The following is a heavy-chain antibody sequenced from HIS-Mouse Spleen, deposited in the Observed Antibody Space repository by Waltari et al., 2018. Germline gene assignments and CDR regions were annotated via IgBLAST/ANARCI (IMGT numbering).Heavy chain of an antibody. J-gene: IGHJ4*02. V-gene: IGHV3-21*01. CDR2: ISSSSSYI. D-gene: IGHD3-22*01. CDR1: GFPFSSYS. CDR3: ARDQTYYYDSSGYDY. Sequence: EVQLVESGGGLVKPGGSLRLSCAASGFPFSSYSMNWVRQAPGKGLEWVSSISSSSSYIYYADSVKGRFTISRDNAKNSLYLQMNSLRAEDTAVYYCARDQTYYYDSSGYDYWGQGTLVTVSS.